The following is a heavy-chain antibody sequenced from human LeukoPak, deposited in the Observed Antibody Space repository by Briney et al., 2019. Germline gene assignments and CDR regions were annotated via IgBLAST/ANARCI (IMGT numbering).Heavy chain of an antibody. D-gene: IGHD3-22*01. Sequence: PSQTLSLTCAVSGGSISSGGYSWSWFRQPPGKGLEWIGYIYHSGSTYYNPSLKSRVTISVDRSKNQFSLKLSSVTAGDTAVYYCARAPGYYDSSGYYVLDAFDIWGQGTMVTVSS. V-gene: IGHV4-30-2*01. CDR3: ARAPGYYDSSGYYVLDAFDI. CDR2: IYHSGST. CDR1: GGSISSGGYS. J-gene: IGHJ3*02.